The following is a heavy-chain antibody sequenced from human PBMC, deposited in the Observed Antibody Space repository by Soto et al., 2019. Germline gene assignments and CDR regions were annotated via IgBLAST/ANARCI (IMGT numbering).Heavy chain of an antibody. V-gene: IGHV2-5*01. CDR3: AHRKDLTGFEY. CDR2: IYWNDDK. Sequence: QTTLKESGPPLVKPTQALTLTCTFPGFSLSTSGVAVGWVRQPPGKALEWLALIYWNDDKRYSPSLKSRLTITKATSKNQVVLTMTNMDPVDTATYCCAHRKDLTGFEYWGQGTLVTVSS. J-gene: IGHJ4*02. CDR1: GFSLSTSGVA. D-gene: IGHD3-9*01.